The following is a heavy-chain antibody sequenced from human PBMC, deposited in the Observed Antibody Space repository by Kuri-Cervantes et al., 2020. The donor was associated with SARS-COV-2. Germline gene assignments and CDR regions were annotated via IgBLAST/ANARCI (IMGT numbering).Heavy chain of an antibody. V-gene: IGHV1-8*03. CDR2: MNPNSGNT. CDR3: ATISASYSSGWYALY. D-gene: IGHD6-19*01. J-gene: IGHJ4*02. CDR1: GYTFTSYD. Sequence: SGKVSCKASGYTFTSYDINWVRHATGQGLEWMGWMNPNSGNTGYAQKFQGRVTITRNTSISTAYMELSSLRSEDTAVYYCATISASYSSGWYALYWGQGTLVTVSS.